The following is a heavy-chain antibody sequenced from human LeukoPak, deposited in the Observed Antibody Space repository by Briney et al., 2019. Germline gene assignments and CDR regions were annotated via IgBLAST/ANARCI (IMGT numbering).Heavy chain of an antibody. D-gene: IGHD3-10*01. V-gene: IGHV3-11*05. J-gene: IGHJ4*02. CDR2: ISSSSSYT. Sequence: GGSLRLSCAASGFTFSNYYMSWIRQAPGKGLEWVSYISSSSSYTNYADSVKGRFTISRDNAKNSLYLQMNSLRAEDTAVYYCARAEYGSGSLPLIDYLGQGTLVTVSS. CDR3: ARAEYGSGSLPLIDY. CDR1: GFTFSNYY.